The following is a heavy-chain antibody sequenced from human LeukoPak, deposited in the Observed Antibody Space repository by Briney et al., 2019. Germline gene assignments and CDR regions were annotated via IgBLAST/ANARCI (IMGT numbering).Heavy chain of an antibody. CDR3: ARGGGDYYMDV. CDR2: IYYSGST. D-gene: IGHD3-10*01. J-gene: IGHJ6*03. Sequence: KPSETLSLTCTVSGGSISSYYWSWIRQPPGKGLEWIGYIYYSGSTNYNPSLKSRVTISVDTSKSQFSLKLSPVTAADTAVYYCARGGGDYYMDVWDKGTTVTVSS. CDR1: GGSISSYY. V-gene: IGHV4-59*12.